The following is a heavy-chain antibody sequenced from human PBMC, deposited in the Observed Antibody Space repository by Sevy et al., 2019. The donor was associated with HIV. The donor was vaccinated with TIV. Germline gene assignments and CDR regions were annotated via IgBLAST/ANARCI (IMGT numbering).Heavy chain of an antibody. CDR2: ISYDGSDK. Sequence: GGSLRLSCAASGFAFTNYYAMHWVRQAPGKVLEWVALISYDGSDKYYADSVKGRFTISRDNFKNTLYLQMNSLTPEDTAVYYCARPRANYVDHYFFYAMDVWGQGTTVTVSS. CDR1: GFAFTNYYA. CDR3: ARPRANYVDHYFFYAMDV. D-gene: IGHD4-17*01. V-gene: IGHV3-30-3*01. J-gene: IGHJ6*02.